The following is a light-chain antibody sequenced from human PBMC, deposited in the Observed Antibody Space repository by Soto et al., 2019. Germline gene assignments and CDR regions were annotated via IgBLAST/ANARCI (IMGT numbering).Light chain of an antibody. Sequence: EIVLTQSPATLSLSPGERATLSCRASPSVSSYLAWYQQKPGKAPRLLIYDASNRATGIPARFSVRGSGTDFTLTISSLEPEDFAVYYCQQRSNWPLTFGPGTKVDIK. CDR2: DAS. J-gene: IGKJ3*01. CDR3: QQRSNWPLT. CDR1: PSVSSY. V-gene: IGKV3-11*01.